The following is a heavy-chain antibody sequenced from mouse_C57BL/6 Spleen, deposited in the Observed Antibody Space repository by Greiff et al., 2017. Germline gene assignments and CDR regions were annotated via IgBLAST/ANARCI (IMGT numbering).Heavy chain of an antibody. V-gene: IGHV1-76*01. CDR1: GYTFTDYY. D-gene: IGHD2-4*01. CDR2: IYPGSGNT. J-gene: IGHJ4*01. Sequence: VQLVESGAELVRPGASVKLSCKASGYTFTDYYINWVKQRPGQGLEWIARIYPGSGNTYYNEKFKGKATLTAEKSSSTAYMQLSSLTSEDSAVYFCARSDDYDEDYYAMDYWGQGTSVTVSS. CDR3: ARSDDYDEDYYAMDY.